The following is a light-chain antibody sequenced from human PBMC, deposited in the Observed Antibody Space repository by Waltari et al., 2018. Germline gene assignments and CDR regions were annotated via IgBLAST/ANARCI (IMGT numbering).Light chain of an antibody. Sequence: CGGNNIGSKNVHWYQQNPGQAPVLVVYDDSARPSGIPERFSGSNSGNTATLTISRVEAGDEADYYCQVWDSSSDPWAFGGGTKLTVL. J-gene: IGLJ2*01. CDR3: QVWDSSSDPWA. CDR2: DDS. V-gene: IGLV3-21*02. CDR1: NIGSKN.